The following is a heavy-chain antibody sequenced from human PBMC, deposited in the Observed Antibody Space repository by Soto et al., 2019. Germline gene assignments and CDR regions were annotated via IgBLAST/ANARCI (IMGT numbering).Heavy chain of an antibody. V-gene: IGHV4-59*08. CDR2: VYYTGST. J-gene: IGHJ6*03. CDR1: GGSISNFY. CDR3: ARTVLGPDLLADSFVDYYYYMDV. Sequence: KPSGTLSLTCTVSGGSISNFYWSWIRQPPGKGLEWIGYVYYTGSTSYNPSLKRRVTFSADSSRGQFSLRLNSVTAADTAVYYCARTVLGPDLLADSFVDYYYYMDVWGQGTTVTVSS. D-gene: IGHD3-9*01.